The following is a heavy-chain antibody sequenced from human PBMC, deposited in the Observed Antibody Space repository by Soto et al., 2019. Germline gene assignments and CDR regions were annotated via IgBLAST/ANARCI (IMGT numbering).Heavy chain of an antibody. Sequence: EVQLLESGGGLVQPGGSARLSCAASGFTLSNAWMSWVRQAPGKGLEWVGRIKSKAGGGTTDYAAPVKGRFTISRDDSKNTLYLQMNSLKTGNTAVYYCTADLPDETNAFDIWGQGTMVTVAS. CDR1: GFTLSNAW. D-gene: IGHD1-1*01. J-gene: IGHJ3*02. CDR3: TADLPDETNAFDI. CDR2: IKSKAGGGTT. V-gene: IGHV3-15*01.